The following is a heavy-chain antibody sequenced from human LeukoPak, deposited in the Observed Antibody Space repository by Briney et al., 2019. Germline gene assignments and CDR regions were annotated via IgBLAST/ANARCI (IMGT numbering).Heavy chain of an antibody. CDR3: ARKDGDW. V-gene: IGHV4-61*02. CDR1: GGSISSGGSIGSFY. D-gene: IGHD3-9*01. Sequence: SETLSLTCTVSGGSISSGGSIGSFYWSWIRQPAGKGLEWIGRIDAGGSTNYNPSLRGRVTISVDTSKNQFSLRLISVTAADTAVYYCARKDGDWWGQGTLVTVSS. J-gene: IGHJ4*02. CDR2: IDAGGST.